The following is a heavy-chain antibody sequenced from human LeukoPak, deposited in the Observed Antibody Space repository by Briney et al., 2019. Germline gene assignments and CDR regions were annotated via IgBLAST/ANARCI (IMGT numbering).Heavy chain of an antibody. Sequence: GGSLRLSCATSGLTFRTTWMHWVRQAPGKGLMWVSRMNGEGTTIDYADSVKGRFTVSRDCAKNTLFLQMNNLRTEDTALYFCATARNFRFEYWGQGSLVIVPA. J-gene: IGHJ4*02. CDR1: GLTFRTTW. V-gene: IGHV3-74*01. CDR3: ATARNFRFEY. D-gene: IGHD1-7*01. CDR2: MNGEGTTI.